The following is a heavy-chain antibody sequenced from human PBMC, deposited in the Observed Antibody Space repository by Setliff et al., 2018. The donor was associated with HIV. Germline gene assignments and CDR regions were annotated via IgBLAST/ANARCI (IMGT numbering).Heavy chain of an antibody. CDR1: GESFSGYY. J-gene: IGHJ5*02. CDR3: ARGREDWQQLVLNRFDP. D-gene: IGHD6-13*01. V-gene: IGHV4-34*01. CDR2: INHNRST. Sequence: SETLSLTCAVYGESFSGYYWTWIRQPPGKGLEWIGEINHNRSTNHNPSLKSRVTISVDTSKNQFSLKLTSVTAADTAVYYCARGREDWQQLVLNRFDPWGQGTLVTVSS.